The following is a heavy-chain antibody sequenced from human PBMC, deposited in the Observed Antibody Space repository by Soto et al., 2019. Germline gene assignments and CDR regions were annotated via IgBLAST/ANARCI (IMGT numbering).Heavy chain of an antibody. CDR1: GGTFSSYT. D-gene: IGHD6-13*01. Sequence: QVQLVQSGAEVKKPGSSVKVSCKASGGTFSSYTISWVRQAPGQGLEWMGRIIPILGIANYAQKFQGRVTITADKATSTADMELSSLRSEDTAVYYCATHSSSWPNYYFDYWCQGTLVTVSS. CDR3: ATHSSSWPNYYFDY. V-gene: IGHV1-69*02. CDR2: IIPILGIA. J-gene: IGHJ4*02.